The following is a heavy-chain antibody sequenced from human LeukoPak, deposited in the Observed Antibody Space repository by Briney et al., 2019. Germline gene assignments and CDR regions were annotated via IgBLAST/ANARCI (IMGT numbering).Heavy chain of an antibody. J-gene: IGHJ4*02. CDR1: GFTFSSYA. V-gene: IGHV3-64*01. D-gene: IGHD1-26*01. Sequence: PGGSLRLSCAASGFTFSSYAMHWVRQAPGKGLEYVSGISSGGDSTYYASSVKGRFTISRDNSKNTLYLQMGSLRPEDMAVYYCASNIVGATGVSYWGQGTLVTVSS. CDR2: ISSGGDST. CDR3: ASNIVGATGVSY.